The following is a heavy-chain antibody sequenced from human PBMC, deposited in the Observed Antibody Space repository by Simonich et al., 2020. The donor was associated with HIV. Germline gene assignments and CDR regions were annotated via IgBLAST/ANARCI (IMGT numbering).Heavy chain of an antibody. D-gene: IGHD1-1*01. CDR3: ARAPQNPFSNNDVEAVGWFDP. V-gene: IGHV1-18*01. Sequence: QVQLVQSGAEVKKPGASVKVSCKASGYTFISYGISWVRQGPGQGLEWMGWISAYKGNTNYAQKLQGRVMITADEATNTAYLELSSLRSEDTAVYYCARAPQNPFSNNDVEAVGWFDPWGQGTLVTVSS. J-gene: IGHJ5*02. CDR2: ISAYKGNT. CDR1: GYTFISYG.